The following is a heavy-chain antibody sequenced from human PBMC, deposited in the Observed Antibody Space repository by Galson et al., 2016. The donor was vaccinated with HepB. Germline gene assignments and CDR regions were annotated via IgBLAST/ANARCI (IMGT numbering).Heavy chain of an antibody. V-gene: IGHV2-5*01. CDR3: ARRQPRCGSDY. Sequence: PALVKPTQTVTLTCTFSGFSITTSGVGVGWVRQPPGKALGWLALLYWNDDKRYSPSLKTRLTIIKNTSKNQVVLRMTNLDPVDSATYYCARRQPRCGSDYWGQGTLVTVSS. J-gene: IGHJ4*02. CDR1: GFSITTSGVG. D-gene: IGHD2-21*01. CDR2: LYWNDDK.